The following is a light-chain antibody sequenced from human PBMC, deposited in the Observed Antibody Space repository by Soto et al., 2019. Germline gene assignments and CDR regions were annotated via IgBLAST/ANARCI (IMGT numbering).Light chain of an antibody. Sequence: QSVLTQPPSASGTPGQRVTISCSGGSSNIGSNTVNWYQHLPGTAPKLLISFNNERPSGVPDRFSGSKSGTSASLAISGLQSEDEADYYCNSYTSNNTYVFGTGTKLTVL. CDR3: NSYTSNNTYV. V-gene: IGLV1-44*01. J-gene: IGLJ1*01. CDR1: SSNIGSNT. CDR2: FNN.